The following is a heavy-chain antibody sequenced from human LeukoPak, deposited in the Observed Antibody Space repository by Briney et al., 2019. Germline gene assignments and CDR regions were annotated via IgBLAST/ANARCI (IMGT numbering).Heavy chain of an antibody. J-gene: IGHJ4*02. CDR3: ASSVPGYSSGWYFVH. CDR1: GGTFISYA. V-gene: IGHV1-69*13. D-gene: IGHD6-19*01. Sequence: EASVKVSCKASGGTFISYAISWVRQAPGQGLEWMAGIIPIFGTANYAQKFQGRVTITADESTSTAYMELSSLRSEDTAVYYCASSVPGYSSGWYFVHWGQGTLVTVSS. CDR2: IIPIFGTA.